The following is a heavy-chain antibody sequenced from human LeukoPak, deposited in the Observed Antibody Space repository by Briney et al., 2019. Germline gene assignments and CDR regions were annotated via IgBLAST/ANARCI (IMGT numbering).Heavy chain of an antibody. V-gene: IGHV1-8*03. J-gene: IGHJ3*02. D-gene: IGHD1-26*01. CDR2: MNPNSGNT. CDR1: GYTFTSYD. Sequence: ASVKVSCKASGYTFTSYDINWVRQATGQGLEWMGWMNPNSGNTGYAQKFQGRVTITRNTSISTAYMELSSLRSEDTAVYYCARERRGIQWVDAFDIWGQGTMVTVSS. CDR3: ARERRGIQWVDAFDI.